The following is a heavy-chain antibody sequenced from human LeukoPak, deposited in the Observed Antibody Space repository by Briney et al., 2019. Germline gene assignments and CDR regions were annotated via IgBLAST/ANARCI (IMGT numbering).Heavy chain of an antibody. J-gene: IGHJ4*02. Sequence: PSETLSLTCTVSGGSISSYYWSWIRQPPGTGLEWIGYIYYSGSTNYNPSLKSRVTISVDTSKNQFSLKLSSVTAADTAVYYCAREGRKAGKFDYWGQGTLVTVSS. CDR3: AREGRKAGKFDY. D-gene: IGHD3-10*01. CDR2: IYYSGST. V-gene: IGHV4-59*01. CDR1: GGSISSYY.